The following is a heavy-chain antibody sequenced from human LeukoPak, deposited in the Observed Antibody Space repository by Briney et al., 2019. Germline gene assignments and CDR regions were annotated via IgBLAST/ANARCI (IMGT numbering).Heavy chain of an antibody. CDR3: ARSYILEWLFYFDY. CDR2: ISSSSSTI. CDR1: GFTFSSYS. V-gene: IGHV3-48*02. Sequence: PGGSLRLSCAASGFTFSSYSMNWVRQAPGKGLEWVSYISSSSSTIYYADSVKGRFTISRDNAKNSLYPQMDSLRDEDTAVYYCARSYILEWLFYFDYWGQGTLVTVSS. D-gene: IGHD3-3*01. J-gene: IGHJ4*02.